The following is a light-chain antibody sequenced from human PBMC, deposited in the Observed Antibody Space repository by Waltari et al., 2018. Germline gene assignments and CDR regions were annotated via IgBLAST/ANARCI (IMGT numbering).Light chain of an antibody. V-gene: IGKV1-33*01. CDR2: DAS. J-gene: IGKJ2*01. CDR1: QHISNY. Sequence: DILLTQSPTSLFASIGDRVTITCQASQHISNYLNWYQRKPGKAPKLLIYDASDLEPGVPLRFSGTGYGASFTLTISSLQPEDVATYYCQQFDAFPYTFGQGTNLQIK. CDR3: QQFDAFPYT.